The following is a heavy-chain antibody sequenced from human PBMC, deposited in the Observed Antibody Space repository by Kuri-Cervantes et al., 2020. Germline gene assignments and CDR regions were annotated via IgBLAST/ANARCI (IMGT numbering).Heavy chain of an antibody. D-gene: IGHD3-22*01. CDR1: GFTFSDYY. CDR2: ISWDGGST. Sequence: GESLKISCAASGFTFSDYYMSWVRQAPGKGLEWVSLISWDGGSTNYADSVKGRFTISRDNSKNSLYLQMNSLRAEDTALYYCAKEGYYDSSGYQAPLDYWGQGTLVTVSS. V-gene: IGHV3-43D*04. J-gene: IGHJ4*02. CDR3: AKEGYYDSSGYQAPLDY.